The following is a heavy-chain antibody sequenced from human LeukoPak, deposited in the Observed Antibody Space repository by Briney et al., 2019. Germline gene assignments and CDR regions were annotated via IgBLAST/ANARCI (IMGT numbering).Heavy chain of an antibody. V-gene: IGHV3-21*01. J-gene: IGHJ4*02. CDR1: GFTFSSYS. Sequence: GGSLRLSCAASGFTFSSYSMNWVRQAPGKGLEWVSSISSSSSYIYYADSVKGRFTISRDNAKNSLYLQMNSLRAEDTAVYYCARELAYCGGDCLIDYWGQGTLVTVSS. CDR3: ARELAYCGGDCLIDY. D-gene: IGHD2-21*01. CDR2: ISSSSSYI.